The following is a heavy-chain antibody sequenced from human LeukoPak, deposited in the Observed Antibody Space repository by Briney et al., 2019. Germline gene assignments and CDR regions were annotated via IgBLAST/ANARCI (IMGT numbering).Heavy chain of an antibody. CDR2: IIPIFGTA. J-gene: IGHJ4*02. CDR3: ARLSLRTPPTKDY. CDR1: GGTFSSYA. Sequence: GASVKVSCKASGGTFSSYAISWVRQAPGQGLEWMGGIIPIFGTANYAQKFQGRVTITADKSTSTAYMELSSLRSEDTAVYYCARLSLRTPPTKDYWGQGTLVTVSS. V-gene: IGHV1-69*06. D-gene: IGHD1-14*01.